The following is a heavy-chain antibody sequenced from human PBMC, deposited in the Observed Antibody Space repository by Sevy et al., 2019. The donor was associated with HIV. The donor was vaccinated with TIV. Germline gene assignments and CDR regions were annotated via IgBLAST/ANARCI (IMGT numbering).Heavy chain of an antibody. CDR3: ARDRGVGTSSYGMDV. CDR2: ISTSSTYI. Sequence: GGSLRLSCTASGFIFSHYSMNWVRQAPGMGLEWVSSISTSSTYIYYADSVKGRFTISRDNAKNLLYLQMNSLRAEDTAVYQCARDRGVGTSSYGMDVWGQGTTVTVSS. CDR1: GFIFSHYS. V-gene: IGHV3-21*01. J-gene: IGHJ6*02. D-gene: IGHD1-26*01.